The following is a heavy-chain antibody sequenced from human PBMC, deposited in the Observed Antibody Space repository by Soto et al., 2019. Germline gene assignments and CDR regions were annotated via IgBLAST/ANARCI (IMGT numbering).Heavy chain of an antibody. Sequence: EASVKVSCKVSGYTLTEFFMHWVRQAPGKGLEWMGGFDPEDGETIYAQKFQGRVTMTEDTSTDTAYMELSSLRSEDTAVYYCALGYCSSTSCLIFDYWGQGTLVTVSS. CDR2: FDPEDGET. D-gene: IGHD2-2*01. CDR1: GYTLTEFF. CDR3: ALGYCSSTSCLIFDY. V-gene: IGHV1-24*01. J-gene: IGHJ4*02.